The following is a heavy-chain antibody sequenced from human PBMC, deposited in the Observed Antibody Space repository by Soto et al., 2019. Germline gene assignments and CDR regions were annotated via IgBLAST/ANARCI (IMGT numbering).Heavy chain of an antibody. Sequence: GGSLRLSCAASGFTFSDYYMSWIRQAPGKGLEWVSYISSSGSTIYYADSVKGRFTISRDNAKNSLYLQMNSLRAEDTAVYYCARALFPDYYYGMDVWGQGTTVTVSS. CDR2: ISSSGSTI. CDR3: ARALFPDYYYGMDV. CDR1: GFTFSDYY. V-gene: IGHV3-11*01. J-gene: IGHJ6*02.